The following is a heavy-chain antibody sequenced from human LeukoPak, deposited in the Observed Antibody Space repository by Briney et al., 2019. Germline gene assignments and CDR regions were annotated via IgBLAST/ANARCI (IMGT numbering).Heavy chain of an antibody. D-gene: IGHD1-1*01. CDR2: ISSSSSYI. V-gene: IGHV3-21*01. J-gene: IGHJ4*02. CDR3: AREGGTTGTTSFDY. CDR1: GFTFRRFG. Sequence: GGSLRLSCAASGFTFRRFGMNWVRQAPGKGLEWVSSISSSSSYIYYADSVKGRFTISRDNAKNSLYLQMNSLRAEDTAVYYCAREGGTTGTTSFDYWGQGTLVTVSS.